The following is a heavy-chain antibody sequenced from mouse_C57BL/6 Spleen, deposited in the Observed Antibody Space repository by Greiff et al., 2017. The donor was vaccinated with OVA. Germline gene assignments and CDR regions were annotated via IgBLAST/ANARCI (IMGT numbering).Heavy chain of an antibody. CDR2: INYDGSST. CDR3: ARALYYDYGGAMDY. CDR1: GFTFSDYY. D-gene: IGHD2-4*01. J-gene: IGHJ4*01. V-gene: IGHV5-16*01. Sequence: DVKLVESEGGLVQPGSSMKLSCTASGFTFSDYYMAWVRQVPEKGLEWVANINYDGSSTYYLDSLKSRFIISRDNAKNILYLQMSSLKSEDTATYYCARALYYDYGGAMDYWGQGTSVTVSS.